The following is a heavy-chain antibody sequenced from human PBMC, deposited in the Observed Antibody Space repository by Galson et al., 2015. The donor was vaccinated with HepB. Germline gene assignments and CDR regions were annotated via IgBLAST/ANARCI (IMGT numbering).Heavy chain of an antibody. V-gene: IGHV4-34*01. Sequence: SETLSLTCAVYGGSFSDYYWSWIRQPPGKGLEWIGEINHSGSTNVNPSLKSRFTISVDTSKNQFSLKLTSVTAADAAVYYCARGPASVVYDYVWGSSRQPLYYLDSWGQGTLLTVSS. J-gene: IGHJ4*02. CDR2: INHSGST. CDR3: ARGPASVVYDYVWGSSRQPLYYLDS. CDR1: GGSFSDYY. D-gene: IGHD3-16*02.